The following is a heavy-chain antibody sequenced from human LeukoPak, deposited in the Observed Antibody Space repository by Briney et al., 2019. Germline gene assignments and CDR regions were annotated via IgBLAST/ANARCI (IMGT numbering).Heavy chain of an antibody. CDR3: ARDWYDFWSGTYYYYYYMDV. CDR1: GGTFSSYA. CDR2: INPSGGST. D-gene: IGHD3-3*01. Sequence: ASVKVSCKASGGTFSSYAISWVRQAPGQGLEWMGIINPSGGSTSYAQKFQGRVTMTRDMSTSTVYMELSSLRSEDTAVYYCARDWYDFWSGTYYYYYYMDVWGKGTTVTVSS. J-gene: IGHJ6*03. V-gene: IGHV1-46*01.